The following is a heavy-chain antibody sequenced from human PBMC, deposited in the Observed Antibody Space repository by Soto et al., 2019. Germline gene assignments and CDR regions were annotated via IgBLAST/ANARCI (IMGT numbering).Heavy chain of an antibody. V-gene: IGHV3-15*01. J-gene: IGHJ6*02. CDR3: TVGELLLIDHYYYGMDV. CDR1: GFTFSNAW. CDR2: IKSKTDGGTT. D-gene: IGHD3-10*01. Sequence: GGSLRLSCAASGFTFSNAWMSWVRQAPGKGLEWVGRIKSKTDGGTTDYAAPVKGRFTISRGDSKNTLYLQMNSLKTEDTAVYYCTVGELLLIDHYYYGMDVWGQGTTVTVSS.